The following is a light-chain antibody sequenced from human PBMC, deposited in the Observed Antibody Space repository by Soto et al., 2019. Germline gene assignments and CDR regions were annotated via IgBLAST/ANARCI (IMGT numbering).Light chain of an antibody. CDR2: EVT. Sequence: QSVLTQPASVSGSPGQSITISCTGASXDVGDYNYVSWYQHHPGKAPKLMIYEVTKRPSGVPDRFSGSKSGNTASLTVSGLQAEDEADYFCCSHAGDNTYVFGTGTKVTVL. V-gene: IGLV2-8*01. J-gene: IGLJ1*01. CDR3: CSHAGDNTYV. CDR1: SXDVGDYNY.